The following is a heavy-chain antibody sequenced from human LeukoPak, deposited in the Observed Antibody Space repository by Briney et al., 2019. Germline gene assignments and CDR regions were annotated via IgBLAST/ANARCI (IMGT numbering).Heavy chain of an antibody. CDR1: GGSISTNTYY. CDR2: IHHRGTT. Sequence: SETLSLTCIVSGGSISTNTYYWGWIRLPPGKGLEWIGEIHHRGTTYYNPSLRSRVTISVDTSKNQFYLRLTSVTAANTAVYYCARVTYTGYQHFDYWGQGNLVTVS. D-gene: IGHD3-9*01. CDR3: ARVTYTGYQHFDY. V-gene: IGHV4-39*07. J-gene: IGHJ4*02.